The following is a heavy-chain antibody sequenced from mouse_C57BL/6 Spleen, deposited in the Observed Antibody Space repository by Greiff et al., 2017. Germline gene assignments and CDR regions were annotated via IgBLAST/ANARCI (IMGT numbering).Heavy chain of an antibody. Sequence: VQLQQSGAELARPGASVKLSCKASGYTFTSYGISWVKQRTGQGLEWIGEIYPRSGNTYYNEKFKGKATLTAEKSSRTAFMELRSLTSEDSAVYFCARGRVEQAMDYWGQGTSVTVSS. D-gene: IGHD1-1*02. J-gene: IGHJ4*01. V-gene: IGHV1-81*01. CDR2: IYPRSGNT. CDR3: ARGRVEQAMDY. CDR1: GYTFTSYG.